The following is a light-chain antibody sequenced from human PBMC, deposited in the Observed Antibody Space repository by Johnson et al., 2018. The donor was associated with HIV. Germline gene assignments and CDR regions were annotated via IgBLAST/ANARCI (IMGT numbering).Light chain of an antibody. CDR3: GTWDSSLSAV. V-gene: IGLV1-51*02. Sequence: QSVLTQPPSVSAAPGQKVDISCSGSSSNIANNYVSWYQQLPGTAPKLLIYENNKRPSGIPDRFSGSKSGTSATLGITGLQTGDEADYYCGTWDSSLSAVFGPGPKFTVL. CDR2: ENN. J-gene: IGLJ1*01. CDR1: SSNIANNY.